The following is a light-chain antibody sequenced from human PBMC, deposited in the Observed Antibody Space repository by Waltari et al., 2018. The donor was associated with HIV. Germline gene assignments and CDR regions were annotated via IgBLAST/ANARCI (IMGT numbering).Light chain of an antibody. CDR3: QAWDNSAAWV. V-gene: IGLV3-1*01. CDR2: QNN. Sequence: SYGVSQPPSVSVSPGQTASITCSGDNLGDQYTSWYQQRPRQPPVLVIYQNNKRPAGIPYLFTASNSGNTATLTIRGSQAMDEADYYCQAWDNSAAWVFGGGTKLTVL. CDR1: NLGDQY. J-gene: IGLJ3*02.